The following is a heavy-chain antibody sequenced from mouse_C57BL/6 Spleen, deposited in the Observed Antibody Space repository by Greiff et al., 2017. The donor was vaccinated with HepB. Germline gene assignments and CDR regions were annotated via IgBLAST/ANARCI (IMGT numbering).Heavy chain of an antibody. D-gene: IGHD1-1*01. V-gene: IGHV8-12*01. J-gene: IGHJ4*01. CDR3: ARSFITTVVATNAMDY. CDR2: IYWDDDK. CDR1: GFSLSTSGMG. Sequence: QVTLKVSGPGILQSSQTLSLTCSFSGFSLSTSGMGVSWIRQPSGKGLEWLAHIYWDDDKRYNPSLKSRLTISKDTSRNQVFLKITSVDTAHTATYYCARSFITTVVATNAMDYWGQGTSVTVSS.